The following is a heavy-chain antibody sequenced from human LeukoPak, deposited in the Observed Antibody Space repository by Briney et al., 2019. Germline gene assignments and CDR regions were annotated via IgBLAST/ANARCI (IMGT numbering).Heavy chain of an antibody. V-gene: IGHV3-21*01. CDR1: GFTFSSYS. Sequence: GGSLRLXCAASGFTFSSYSMKWVRQAPGKGLEWVSSISSSSSYIYYADSVKGRFTISRDNAKNSLYLQMNSLRAEDTAVYYCARGRAHDAFDIWGQGTMVTVSS. CDR2: ISSSSSYI. CDR3: ARGRAHDAFDI. J-gene: IGHJ3*02.